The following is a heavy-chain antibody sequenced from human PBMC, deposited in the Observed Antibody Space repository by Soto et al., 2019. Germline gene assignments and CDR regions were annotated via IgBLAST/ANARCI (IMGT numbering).Heavy chain of an antibody. Sequence: PSETLSLTSAVSGGSISSGGYSWSWIRQPPGKGLEWIGYIYHSGSTYYNPSLKSRVTISVDRSKNQFSLKLSSVTAADTGVYNCARGTYDFWSGYYTNWFDPWGQGTLVTVSS. CDR3: ARGTYDFWSGYYTNWFDP. D-gene: IGHD3-3*01. CDR1: GGSISSGGYS. V-gene: IGHV4-30-2*01. CDR2: IYHSGST. J-gene: IGHJ5*02.